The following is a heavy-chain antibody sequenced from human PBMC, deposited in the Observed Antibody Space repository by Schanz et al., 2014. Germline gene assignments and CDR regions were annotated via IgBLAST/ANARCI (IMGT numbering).Heavy chain of an antibody. CDR3: ARVPYGSGSYWDY. CDR1: GFSIRNHD. V-gene: IGHV3-13*04. CDR2: IGTAGDT. D-gene: IGHD3-10*01. Sequence: EVPLVESGGGLVQPGGSLRLSCAASGFSIRNHDMHWVRQATGAGLEWVSAIGTAGDTFYLDSVKGRFTISRENAKNSLYLQMNSLRAGDTAVYDCARVPYGSGSYWDYWGQGTLVTVSS. J-gene: IGHJ4*02.